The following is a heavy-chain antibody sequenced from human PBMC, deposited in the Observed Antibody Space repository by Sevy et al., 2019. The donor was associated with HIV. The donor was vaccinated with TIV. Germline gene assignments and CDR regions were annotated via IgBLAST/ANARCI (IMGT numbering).Heavy chain of an antibody. D-gene: IGHD2-15*01. V-gene: IGHV3-7*01. CDR3: ARHCSGGSCYSLLPHYYYGMDV. CDR1: GFTFNMYW. CDR2: IKEDGSER. J-gene: IGHJ6*02. Sequence: GGSLRLSCAASGFTFNMYWMTWVRQAPGKGLEWVANIKEDGSERNYLDSVKGRFTISRENGKEALYLQINSLRAEDTAVYYCARHCSGGSCYSLLPHYYYGMDVWGQGTTVTVSS.